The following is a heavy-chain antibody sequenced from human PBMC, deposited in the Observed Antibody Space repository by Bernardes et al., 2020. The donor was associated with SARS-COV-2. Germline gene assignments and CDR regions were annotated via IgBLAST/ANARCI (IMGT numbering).Heavy chain of an antibody. CDR2: ISSSSSYI. Sequence: GGSLRLSCAASGFTFSSYSMNWVRQAPGKGLEWVSSISSSSSYIYYADSVKGRFTISRDNAKNSLYLQMNSLRAEDTAVYYCARDSRGLRFLEWLQKDDAFDIWGQGTMVTVSS. CDR1: GFTFSSYS. CDR3: ARDSRGLRFLEWLQKDDAFDI. J-gene: IGHJ3*02. D-gene: IGHD3-3*01. V-gene: IGHV3-21*01.